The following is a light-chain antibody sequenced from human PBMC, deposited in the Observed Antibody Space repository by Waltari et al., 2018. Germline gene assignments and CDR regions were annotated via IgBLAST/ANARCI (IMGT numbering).Light chain of an antibody. CDR3: SSYTRSNTWV. V-gene: IGLV2-14*01. Sequence: QSALTQPASVSGSPGQSITISCTGTSSDVGGYNYVSWYEQPPGKAPKLIICEVSDRSSGVSNRFPGSKSANTAYLTISGLQTEDEADYYCSSYTRSNTWVFGGGTRLTVL. CDR1: SSDVGGYNY. CDR2: EVS. J-gene: IGLJ3*02.